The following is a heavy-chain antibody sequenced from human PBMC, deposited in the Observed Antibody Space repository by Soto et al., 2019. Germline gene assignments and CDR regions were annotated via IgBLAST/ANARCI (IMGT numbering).Heavy chain of an antibody. D-gene: IGHD3-16*02. Sequence: GGSLRLSCAASGFTFSSYAMSWVRQAPGKGLEWVSAISGSGGSTYYADSVKGRFTISRDNSKNTLYLQMNSLRAEDTAVYYCAKEPWDLGELSLSFDYWGQGTLVTVSS. CDR3: AKEPWDLGELSLSFDY. V-gene: IGHV3-23*01. J-gene: IGHJ4*02. CDR2: ISGSGGST. CDR1: GFTFSSYA.